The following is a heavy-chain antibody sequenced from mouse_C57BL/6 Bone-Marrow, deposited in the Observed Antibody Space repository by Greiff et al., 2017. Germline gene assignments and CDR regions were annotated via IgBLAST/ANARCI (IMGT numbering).Heavy chain of an antibody. J-gene: IGHJ2*01. Sequence: VQLQQSGAELVRPGASVTLSCKASGYTFTDYEMHWVKQTPVHGLEWIGAIDPETGGTAYNQKFKGKAILTADKSSSTAYMELRSLTSEDSAVYYCTRCDYYGSSYGDYWGQGTTLTVSS. CDR1: GYTFTDYE. V-gene: IGHV1-15*01. D-gene: IGHD1-1*01. CDR3: TRCDYYGSSYGDY. CDR2: IDPETGGT.